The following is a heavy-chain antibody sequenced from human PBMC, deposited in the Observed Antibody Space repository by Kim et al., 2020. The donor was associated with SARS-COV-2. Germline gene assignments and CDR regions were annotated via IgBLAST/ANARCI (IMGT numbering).Heavy chain of an antibody. CDR2: ISGRGGST. CDR3: ARTQSIAARRHNWFDP. CDR1: GFTFSSYA. J-gene: IGHJ5*02. Sequence: GGSLRLSVPSSGFTFSSYAMSWVRQGLGNGLAWVSAISGRGGSTYYADSVKGRFTISRDNSKNTLYLQMNSLRAEDTAVYYCARTQSIAARRHNWFDPWGQGTLVTVSS. V-gene: IGHV3-23*01. D-gene: IGHD6-6*01.